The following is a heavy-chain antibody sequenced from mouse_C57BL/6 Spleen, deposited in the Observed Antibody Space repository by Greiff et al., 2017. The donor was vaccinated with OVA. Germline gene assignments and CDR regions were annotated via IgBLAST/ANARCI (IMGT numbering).Heavy chain of an antibody. V-gene: IGHV1-55*01. Sequence: QVQLQQPGAELVKPGASVKMSCKASGYTFTSYWITWVKQRPGQGLEWIGDIYPGSGSTKYNEKFKSKATLTVATSSSTAYMQLSSLTSEDSAVYYCARYTTVVAGTMDYWGQGTSVTVSS. CDR2: IYPGSGST. J-gene: IGHJ4*01. CDR1: GYTFTSYW. CDR3: ARYTTVVAGTMDY. D-gene: IGHD1-1*01.